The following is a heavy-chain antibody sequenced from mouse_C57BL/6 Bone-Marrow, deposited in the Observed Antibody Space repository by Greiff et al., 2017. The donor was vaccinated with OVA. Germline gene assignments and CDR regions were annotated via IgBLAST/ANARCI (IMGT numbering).Heavy chain of an antibody. D-gene: IGHD1-1*01. CDR3: ASPHYYGSSSFAY. Sequence: QVQLKQSGAELVRPGASVKLSCKASGYTFTDYYINWVKQRPGQGLEWIARIYPGSGNTYYNEKFKGKATLTAEKSSSTAYMQLSSLTSEDSAVYFCASPHYYGSSSFAYWGQGTLVTVSA. J-gene: IGHJ3*01. V-gene: IGHV1-76*01. CDR2: IYPGSGNT. CDR1: GYTFTDYY.